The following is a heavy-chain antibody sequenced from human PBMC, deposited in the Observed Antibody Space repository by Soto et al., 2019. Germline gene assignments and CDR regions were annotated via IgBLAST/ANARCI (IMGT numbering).Heavy chain of an antibody. D-gene: IGHD2-15*01. Sequence: ASVKVSCKASGYTFTDYWMHWVRQAPGQGLEWMGWINPNSGGTNYAQKFQGWVTMTRDTSISTAYMELGRVTSDDTAGYYCATDGCSGTGCFLRHWGQGTLVTVSS. CDR2: INPNSGGT. V-gene: IGHV1-2*04. J-gene: IGHJ1*01. CDR3: ATDGCSGTGCFLRH. CDR1: GYTFTDYW.